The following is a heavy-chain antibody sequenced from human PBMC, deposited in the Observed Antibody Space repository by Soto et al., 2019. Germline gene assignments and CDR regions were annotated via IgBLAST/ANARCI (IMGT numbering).Heavy chain of an antibody. CDR2: INAGNGNT. D-gene: IGHD3-3*01. Sequence: ASVKVSCKASGYTFTSYAMHWVRQAPGQRLEWMGWINAGNGNTKYSQKFQGRVTITRDTSASTAYMELSSLRSEDTAVYYCARGFLEWLLFDYWGQGTLVTVPS. J-gene: IGHJ4*02. CDR1: GYTFTSYA. CDR3: ARGFLEWLLFDY. V-gene: IGHV1-3*01.